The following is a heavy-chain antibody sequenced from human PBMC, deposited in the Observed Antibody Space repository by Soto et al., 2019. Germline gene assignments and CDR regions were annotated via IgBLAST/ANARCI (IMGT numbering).Heavy chain of an antibody. CDR1: GYTFTRYG. V-gene: IGHV1-18*01. D-gene: IGHD2-21*02. CDR3: ARVGTAPYYYNYGLDV. CDR2: ISAYNDNT. J-gene: IGHJ6*02. Sequence: ASLKDSCQSSGYTFTRYGISWVRQAPVQGLEWMGWISAYNDNTKYAQKLQGRVTMTTDTSTSTAYMELRSLRSDDTAVYYCARVGTAPYYYNYGLDVWGQGTTVTVSS.